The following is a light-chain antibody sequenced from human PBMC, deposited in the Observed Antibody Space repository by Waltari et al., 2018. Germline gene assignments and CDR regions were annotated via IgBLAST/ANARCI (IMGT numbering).Light chain of an antibody. CDR3: QQYYRWWT. Sequence: EIVMTQSPATLSVSPGERATLSCRASQRISSDLAWYQQKPGQAPRLRIYGASTRATGIPDRFSGSGSGTEFTLTISSLQSEDFAVYYCQQYYRWWTFGLGTKVERK. CDR2: GAS. J-gene: IGKJ1*01. CDR1: QRISSD. V-gene: IGKV3-15*01.